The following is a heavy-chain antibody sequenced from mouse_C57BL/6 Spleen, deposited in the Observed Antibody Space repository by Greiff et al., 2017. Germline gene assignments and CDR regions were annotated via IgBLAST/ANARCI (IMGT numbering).Heavy chain of an antibody. V-gene: IGHV1-62-2*01. CDR3: ASHEAPITTVVAHWYFDV. CDR2: FYPGSGSI. CDR1: GYTFTEYT. J-gene: IGHJ1*03. D-gene: IGHD1-1*01. Sequence: QVQLQQSGAELVKPGASVKLSCKASGYTFTEYTIHWVKQRSGQGLEWIGWFYPGSGSIKYNEKFKDKATLTADKSSSTVYMELSRLTSEDSAVYFCASHEAPITTVVAHWYFDVWGTGTTVTVSS.